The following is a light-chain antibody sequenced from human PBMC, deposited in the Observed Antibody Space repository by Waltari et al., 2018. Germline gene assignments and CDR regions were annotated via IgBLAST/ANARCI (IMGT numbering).Light chain of an antibody. CDR1: QSVSRA. V-gene: IGKV3-20*01. Sequence: SCRASQSVSRALAWYQQKPGQAPRLLIYGTSNRATGIPDRFSGSGSGTDFSLTISRLEPEDVAVYFCQHYVQVPATFGQGTKVEIK. CDR3: QHYVQVPAT. J-gene: IGKJ1*01. CDR2: GTS.